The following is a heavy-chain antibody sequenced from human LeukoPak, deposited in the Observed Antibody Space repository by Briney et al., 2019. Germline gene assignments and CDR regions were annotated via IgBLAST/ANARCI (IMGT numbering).Heavy chain of an antibody. D-gene: IGHD3-22*01. CDR3: ARDYYYDSSGYCPFDY. CDR1: GYTFTSYG. J-gene: IGHJ4*02. CDR2: ISAYNGNT. Sequence: ASVKVSCKASGYTFTSYGISWVRQAPGQGPEWMGWISAYNGNTNYAQKLQGRVTMTTDTSTSTAYMELRSLRSDDTAVYYCARDYYYDSSGYCPFDYWGQGTLVTVSS. V-gene: IGHV1-18*01.